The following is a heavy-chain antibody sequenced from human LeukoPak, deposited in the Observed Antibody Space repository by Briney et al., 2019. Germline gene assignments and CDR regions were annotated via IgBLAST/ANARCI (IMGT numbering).Heavy chain of an antibody. D-gene: IGHD6-13*01. CDR3: AKDKMWQQPGYPYYFDY. CDR2: IRYDGSNK. Sequence: GGSLRLSCAASGFTFSSCGMHWVRQAPGKGLEWVAFIRYDGSNKYYADSVKGRFTISRDNSKNTLYLQMNSLRAEDTAVYYCAKDKMWQQPGYPYYFDYWGREPWSPSPQ. CDR1: GFTFSSCG. J-gene: IGHJ4*02. V-gene: IGHV3-30*02.